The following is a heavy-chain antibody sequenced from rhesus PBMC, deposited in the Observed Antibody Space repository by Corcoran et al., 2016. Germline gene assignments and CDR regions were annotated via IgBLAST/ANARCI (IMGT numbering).Heavy chain of an antibody. CDR2: ISYTGGST. Sequence: EVQLVETGGGLVQPGGSLRLSCAASGFTFSSYGMSWVPLAPGQGLEWVSGISYTGGSTNYADSGKGRFTISRDNSKNTLSLQMNSLRAEDTAVYYCAKSNWNDGVQFDYWGQGVLVTVSS. CDR1: GFTFSSYG. CDR3: AKSNWNDGVQFDY. V-gene: IGHV3S5*01. J-gene: IGHJ4*01. D-gene: IGHD1-7*02.